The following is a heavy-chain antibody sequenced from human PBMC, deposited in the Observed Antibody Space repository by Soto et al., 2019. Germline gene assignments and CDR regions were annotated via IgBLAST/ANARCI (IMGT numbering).Heavy chain of an antibody. J-gene: IGHJ6*02. Sequence: FLMSSCKVPGYSFTSYWTTWVRQMPGKGPQWMGRIDPSDSYTNYSPSFQGHGTISADKSISTASLQWSSPKASDTAMYSSATDPRVAAAGTTPSGSMDVWRQGTT. CDR3: ATDPRVAAAGTTPSGSMDV. D-gene: IGHD6-13*01. CDR2: IDPSDSYT. CDR1: GYSFTSYW. V-gene: IGHV5-10-1*01.